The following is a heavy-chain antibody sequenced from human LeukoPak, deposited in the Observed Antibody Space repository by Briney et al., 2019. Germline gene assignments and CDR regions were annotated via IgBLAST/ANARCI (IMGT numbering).Heavy chain of an antibody. V-gene: IGHV1-2*02. CDR3: ARWAQPYHYYYMDV. CDR2: INPNSGGT. Sequence: ASVKVSCKASGYTFTGYYMHWVRQAPGQELEWMGWINPNSGGTNYAQKFQGRVTMTRDTSISTAYMELSRLRSDDTAVYYCARWAQPYHYYYMDVWGKGTTVTISS. J-gene: IGHJ6*03. CDR1: GYTFTGYY.